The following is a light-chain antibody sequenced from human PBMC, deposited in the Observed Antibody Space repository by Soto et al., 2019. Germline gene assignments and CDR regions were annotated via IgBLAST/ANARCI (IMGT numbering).Light chain of an antibody. Sequence: QSALTQPASVSGSPGQSITISCTGTSSDIGAYNYVSWYQHHPGKAPKLIIYEVTNRPSGVSNRFSGSKSGNTASLTISGLQAEDEADYYCSSYTSSTTYVFATVTKLTVL. J-gene: IGLJ1*01. CDR2: EVT. CDR1: SSDIGAYNY. V-gene: IGLV2-14*01. CDR3: SSYTSSTTYV.